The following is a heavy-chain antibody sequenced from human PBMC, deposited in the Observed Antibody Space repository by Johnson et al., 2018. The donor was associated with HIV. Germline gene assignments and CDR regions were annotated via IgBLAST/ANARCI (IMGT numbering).Heavy chain of an antibody. D-gene: IGHD6-19*01. V-gene: IGHV3-33*01. CDR2: IWYDGSNK. CDR1: GFIFSSYG. CDR3: TTASRGGWI. J-gene: IGHJ3*02. Sequence: QVQLVESGGGVVQPGRSLRLSCAASGFIFSSYGMHWVRQAPGTGLEWVAVIWYDGSNKYYADSVKGRFTISRDNSKNTLYLQMNSLKTEDTAVYYCTTASRGGWIWGQGTMVTVSS.